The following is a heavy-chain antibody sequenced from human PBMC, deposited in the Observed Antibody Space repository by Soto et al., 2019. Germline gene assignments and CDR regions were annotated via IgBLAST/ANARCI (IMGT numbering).Heavy chain of an antibody. J-gene: IGHJ5*02. CDR1: VGSFSGYY. Sequence: SETLSLTCAVYVGSFSGYYWSWIRQPPGKGLEWIGEINHSGSTNYNPSLKSRVTISVDTSKNQFSLKLSSVTAADTAVYYCARGRLAIVGVPAAIVSGNWFDTWGQGNLVT. D-gene: IGHD2-2*03. CDR2: INHSGST. V-gene: IGHV4-34*01. CDR3: ARGRLAIVGVPAAIVSGNWFDT.